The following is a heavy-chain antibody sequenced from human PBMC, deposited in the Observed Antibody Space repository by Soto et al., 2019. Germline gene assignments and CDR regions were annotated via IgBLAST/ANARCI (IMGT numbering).Heavy chain of an antibody. Sequence: QITLKESGPTLVKPTQTLTLTCSFSGFSLNTGGVGVGWIRQPPGKALEWLAVIYWDDDKSWSPSLRDRLTITRDASEAQVVLTVTNMDPVDTATYDCARRRGGFGGGWTTPYFDYWGQGTLVTVSS. J-gene: IGHJ4*02. CDR3: ARRRGGFGGGWTTPYFDY. CDR2: IYWDDDK. D-gene: IGHD6-19*01. V-gene: IGHV2-5*02. CDR1: GFSLNTGGVG.